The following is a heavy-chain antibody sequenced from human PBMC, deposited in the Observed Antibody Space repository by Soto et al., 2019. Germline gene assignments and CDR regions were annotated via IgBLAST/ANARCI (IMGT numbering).Heavy chain of an antibody. CDR2: IWYDGSNI. V-gene: IGHV3-33*01. Sequence: PGGSLRLSWAASGFNFSTYVMHWVRPAPGKGLECVAVIWYDGSNIYYAESVKGRFTISRDNSKNTLYLQMNSLRAEDTAVYYCARDGVGRTVFFGYFDYWGQGALVTVSS. CDR1: GFNFSTYV. D-gene: IGHD3-3*01. CDR3: ARDGVGRTVFFGYFDY. J-gene: IGHJ4*02.